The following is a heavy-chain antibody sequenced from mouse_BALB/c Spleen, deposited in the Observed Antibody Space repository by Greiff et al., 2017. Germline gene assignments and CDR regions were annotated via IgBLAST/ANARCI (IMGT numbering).Heavy chain of an antibody. CDR1: GYSITSGYY. CDR2: ISYDGSN. Sequence: EVKLMESGPGLVKPSQSLSLTCSVTGYSITSGYYWNWIRQFPGNKLEWMGYISYDGSNNYNPSLKNRISITRDTSKNQFFLKLNSVTTEDTATYYCARSRSTMIPWFAYWGQGTLVTVSA. J-gene: IGHJ3*01. CDR3: ARSRSTMIPWFAY. D-gene: IGHD2-4*01. V-gene: IGHV3-6*02.